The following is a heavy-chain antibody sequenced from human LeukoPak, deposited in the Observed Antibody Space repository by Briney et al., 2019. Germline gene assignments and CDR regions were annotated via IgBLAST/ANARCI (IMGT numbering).Heavy chain of an antibody. J-gene: IGHJ3*02. V-gene: IGHV1-2*02. CDR2: INPSSGDT. CDR3: ARIRDGYNDAYDI. D-gene: IGHD5-24*01. CDR1: GYTFTGYY. Sequence: ASVKVSCKASGYTFTGYYMHWVRQAPGQGLEWMGWINPSSGDTNFAQKFQGRVTMTRDTSISTAYMELSRLRSEDTAIYYCARIRDGYNDAYDIWGQGTVVTVPS.